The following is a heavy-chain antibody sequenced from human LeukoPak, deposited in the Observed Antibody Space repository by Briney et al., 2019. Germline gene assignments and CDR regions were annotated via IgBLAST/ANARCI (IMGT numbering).Heavy chain of an antibody. CDR2: ISTYNGDT. D-gene: IGHD3-16*01. J-gene: IGHJ4*02. Sequence: GASVKVSCKASGYTFTSYGISWVRQAPGQGLEWMGWISTYNGDTNYAQKLQGRVTMTTDTSTNTAYMELRSLRSDDTAVYYCAREGLGEITLDYWGQGTLVTVSS. V-gene: IGHV1-18*01. CDR1: GYTFTSYG. CDR3: AREGLGEITLDY.